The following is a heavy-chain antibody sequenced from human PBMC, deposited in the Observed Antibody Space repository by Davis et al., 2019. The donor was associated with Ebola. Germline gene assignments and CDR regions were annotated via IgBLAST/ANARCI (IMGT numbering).Heavy chain of an antibody. CDR3: AREDGGWLDYRRPY. D-gene: IGHD4/OR15-4a*01. V-gene: IGHV3-74*01. CDR2: INGDGTGT. J-gene: IGHJ4*02. CDR1: GFTFSTYW. Sequence: GESLKISCVASGFTFSTYWMQWVRQTPGEGLVWISHINGDGTGTTYADSVKGRFTISRDNARNTLYLQMNSLRAEDTAVYYCAREDGGWLDYRRPYWGQGTLVTVSS.